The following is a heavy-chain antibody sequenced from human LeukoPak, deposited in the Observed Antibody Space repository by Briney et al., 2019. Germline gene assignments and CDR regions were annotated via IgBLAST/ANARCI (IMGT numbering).Heavy chain of an antibody. CDR3: ARLSGYSSGHYYSDY. CDR1: GGSISSDY. CDR2: IYYRGST. Sequence: SETLSLTCTVSGGSISSDYWSWIRQPSGKGLEWIGYIYYRGSTNYNPSLKSRVTISVDTSKNQFSLKLSSVTAADTAVYYCARLSGYSSGHYYSDYWGQGTLVTVSS. D-gene: IGHD3-22*01. V-gene: IGHV4-59*01. J-gene: IGHJ4*02.